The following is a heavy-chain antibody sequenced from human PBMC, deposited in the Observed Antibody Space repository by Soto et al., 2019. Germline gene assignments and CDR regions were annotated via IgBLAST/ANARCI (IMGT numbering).Heavy chain of an antibody. J-gene: IGHJ4*02. V-gene: IGHV3-74*01. CDR2: INSDGSST. CDR1: GFTFSSYW. Sequence: GGSLRLSCAASGFTFSSYWMHWVRQAPGKGLVWVSRINSDGSSTSHADSVKGRFTISRDNAKNTLYLQMNSLRAEDTAVHYCAVAVDGPTAIGYWGQGTLVTVSS. D-gene: IGHD6-19*01. CDR3: AVAVDGPTAIGY.